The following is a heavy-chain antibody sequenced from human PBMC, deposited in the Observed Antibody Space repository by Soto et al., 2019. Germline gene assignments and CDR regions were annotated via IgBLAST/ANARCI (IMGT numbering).Heavy chain of an antibody. V-gene: IGHV1-3*01. D-gene: IGHD3-3*01. CDR3: ARVAYYDFWSGYYIQEPDFDY. Sequence: ASVKVSCKASGYTFTSYAMHWVRQAPGQRLEWMGWINAGNGNTKYSQKLQGRVTMTTDTSTSTAYMELRSLRSDDTAVYYCARVAYYDFWSGYYIQEPDFDYWGQGTLVTVSS. CDR2: INAGNGNT. CDR1: GYTFTSYA. J-gene: IGHJ4*02.